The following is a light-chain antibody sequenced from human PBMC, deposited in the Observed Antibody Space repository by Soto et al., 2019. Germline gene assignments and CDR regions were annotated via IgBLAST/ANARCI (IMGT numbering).Light chain of an antibody. V-gene: IGLV3-21*01. J-gene: IGLJ2*01. CDR2: YDS. CDR3: QVWEATGDQVV. CDR1: NVGSRS. Sequence: SSELTQPPSVSVAPGETARISCGGNNVGSRSVHWYQQKPRQAPFLVIYYDSDRPSGIPERFSGSNSGNTATLIISRVEAGDDADYYCQVWEATGDQVVFGGGTKLTVL.